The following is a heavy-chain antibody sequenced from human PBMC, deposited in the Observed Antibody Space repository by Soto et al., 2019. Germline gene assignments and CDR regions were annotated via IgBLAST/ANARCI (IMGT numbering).Heavy chain of an antibody. J-gene: IGHJ4*02. CDR3: ARERVGVTDY. CDR2: ISYDGSNK. D-gene: IGHD1-26*01. Sequence: QVQLVESGGGVVQPGRSLRLSCAASGFTFSSYAMHWVRQAPGKGLEWVAVISYDGSNKYYADSVKGRFTISRDNSKNTLYLQMNSLRAEDTAVYYCARERVGVTDYWGQGTLVTVSS. CDR1: GFTFSSYA. V-gene: IGHV3-30-3*01.